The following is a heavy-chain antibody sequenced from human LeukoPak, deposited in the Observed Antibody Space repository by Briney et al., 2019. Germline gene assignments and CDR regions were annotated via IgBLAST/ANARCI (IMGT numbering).Heavy chain of an antibody. J-gene: IGHJ4*02. Sequence: PGGSLRLSCAASGFTFSSYAMSWVRQAPGKGLEWVSAISGSCGSTYYADSVKGRFTISRDNSKNTLYLQMNSLRAEDTAVYYCANSRQWLATGNFDYWGQGTLVTVSS. CDR1: GFTFSSYA. CDR3: ANSRQWLATGNFDY. D-gene: IGHD6-19*01. CDR2: ISGSCGST. V-gene: IGHV3-23*01.